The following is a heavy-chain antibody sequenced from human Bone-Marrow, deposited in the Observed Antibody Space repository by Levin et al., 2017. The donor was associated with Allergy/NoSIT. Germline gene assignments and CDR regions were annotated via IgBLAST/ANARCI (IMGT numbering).Heavy chain of an antibody. CDR1: GFTFSRYW. CDR3: VISAAAFES. V-gene: IGHV3-74*03. Sequence: GESLKISCAASGFTFSRYWMHWVRQAPGEGPVWVSRIDQNGDETTYADSVEGRFTTSRDNAKNPLYLQMNSLRVEDTALYYCVISAAAFESWGQGTLVIVSS. D-gene: IGHD2-2*01. CDR2: IDQNGDET. J-gene: IGHJ4*02.